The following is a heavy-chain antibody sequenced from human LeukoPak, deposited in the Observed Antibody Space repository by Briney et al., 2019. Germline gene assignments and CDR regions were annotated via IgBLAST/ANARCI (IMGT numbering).Heavy chain of an antibody. D-gene: IGHD2-15*01. J-gene: IGHJ3*02. CDR2: FDPEDGET. CDR3: ATAVLRPYCSGGSCHRVSDAFDI. CDR1: GYTFTSYD. Sequence: ASVKVSCKASGYTFTSYDINWVRQPPGKGLEWMGGFDPEDGETIYAQKFQGRVTMTEDTSTDTAYMELSSLRSEDTAVYYCATAVLRPYCSGGSCHRVSDAFDIWGQGTMVTVSS. V-gene: IGHV1-24*01.